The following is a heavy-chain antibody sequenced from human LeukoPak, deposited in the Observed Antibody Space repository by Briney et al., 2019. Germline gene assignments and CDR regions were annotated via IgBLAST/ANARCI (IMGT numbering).Heavy chain of an antibody. CDR1: GGSFSGDY. CDR3: ARVKWLVFAFDI. CDR2: IYYSGST. J-gene: IGHJ3*02. D-gene: IGHD6-19*01. V-gene: IGHV4-34*01. Sequence: SETLSLTCAVYGGSFSGDYWSWIRQPPGKGLEWSGSIYYSGSTYYNPSLKSRVTISVDTSKNQFSLKLSSVTAADTAVYYCARVKWLVFAFDIWGQGTMVTVSS.